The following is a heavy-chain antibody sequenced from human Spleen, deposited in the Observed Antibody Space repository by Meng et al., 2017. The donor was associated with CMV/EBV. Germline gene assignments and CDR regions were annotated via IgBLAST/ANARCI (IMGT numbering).Heavy chain of an antibody. Sequence: TFNSYGSSGVRQARGQGLEWMGWIGAYKGNTNNAQKRQGRVDRTTDTATSTAYMELRSLRSDDTAVYYCARGGYCSRTSCSQPPDFWGQGTLVTVSS. CDR1: TFNSYG. CDR2: IGAYKGNT. CDR3: ARGGYCSRTSCSQPPDF. V-gene: IGHV1-18*01. J-gene: IGHJ4*02. D-gene: IGHD2-2*01.